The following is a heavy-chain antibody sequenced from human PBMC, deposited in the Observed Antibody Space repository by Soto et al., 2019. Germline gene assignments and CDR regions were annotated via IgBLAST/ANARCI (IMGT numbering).Heavy chain of an antibody. CDR2: INHSGST. Sequence: QVQLQQWGAGLLKPSETLSLTCAVYGGSFSGYYWCWIRQPPGKGLEWIGEINHSGSTNYNPSLKSRVTISVDTSKNQFSLKLSSVTAADTAVYYCARGRSSGWYVGWFDPWGQGTLVTVSS. CDR3: ARGRSSGWYVGWFDP. V-gene: IGHV4-34*01. CDR1: GGSFSGYY. D-gene: IGHD6-19*01. J-gene: IGHJ5*02.